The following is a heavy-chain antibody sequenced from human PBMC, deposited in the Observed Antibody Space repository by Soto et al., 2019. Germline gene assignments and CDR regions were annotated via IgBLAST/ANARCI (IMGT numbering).Heavy chain of an antibody. D-gene: IGHD3-3*01. CDR3: ARISDFWSGYPPNWFDP. CDR2: IYYSGST. V-gene: IGHV4-39*01. Sequence: PSETLSLTCTVSGGSISSSSYYWGWIRQPPGKGLEWIGSIYYSGSTYYNPSLKSRVTISVDTSKNQFSLKLSSVTAADTAVYYCARISDFWSGYPPNWFDPWGQGTLVTVSS. J-gene: IGHJ5*02. CDR1: GGSISSSSYY.